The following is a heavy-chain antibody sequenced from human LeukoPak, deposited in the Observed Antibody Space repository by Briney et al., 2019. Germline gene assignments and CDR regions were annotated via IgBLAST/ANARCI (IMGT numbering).Heavy chain of an antibody. J-gene: IGHJ4*02. Sequence: GASVKVSCKASGYTFTGYYMHWVRQAPGQGLEWMGWINPNSGGTNYAQKFQGRVTMTRDTSISTAYMELSRLRSDDTAVYYCARAVRTSGWYSDYWGQGTLVTVSS. D-gene: IGHD6-19*01. CDR2: INPNSGGT. CDR3: ARAVRTSGWYSDY. CDR1: GYTFTGYY. V-gene: IGHV1-2*02.